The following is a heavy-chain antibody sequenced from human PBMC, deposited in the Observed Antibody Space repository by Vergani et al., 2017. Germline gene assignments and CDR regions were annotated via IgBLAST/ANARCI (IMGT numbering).Heavy chain of an antibody. J-gene: IGHJ4*02. V-gene: IGHV3-30*02. CDR2: TRYDGIVE. CDR3: ATAGAAYCRGASCYDFFDY. CDR1: GFTFTNYG. D-gene: IGHD2-15*01. Sequence: VQLVESGGGVVQPGGSLRLSCAASGFTFTNYGMHWVRQAPGKGLEWVAFTRYDGIVEYYGDSVRGRFTISRDNSKNTLYLQMNRLRPEDTAVYYCATAGAAYCRGASCYDFFDYWGQGTLVTVAS.